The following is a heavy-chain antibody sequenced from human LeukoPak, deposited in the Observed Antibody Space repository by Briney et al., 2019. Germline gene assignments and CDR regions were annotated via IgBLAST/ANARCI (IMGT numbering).Heavy chain of an antibody. CDR1: GFTFSNYA. Sequence: PGGSLRLSCATSGFTFSNYAMSWVRQAPGKGLEWVATTEKDGSEINYVDSVMGRFTISRDNAKNSVFLQMNSLRAEDTAVYFCARMYTYARCWGQGTLVTVSS. CDR2: TEKDGSEI. J-gene: IGHJ4*02. CDR3: ARMYTYARC. D-gene: IGHD5-18*01. V-gene: IGHV3-7*01.